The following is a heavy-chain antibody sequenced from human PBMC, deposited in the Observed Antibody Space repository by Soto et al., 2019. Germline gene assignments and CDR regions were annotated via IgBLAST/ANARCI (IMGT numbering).Heavy chain of an antibody. CDR3: ERGARYFDWFSPKDAFDI. CDR1: GFTFSSYD. Sequence: GGSLRLSCAASGFTFSSYDMHWVRQATGKGLEWVSAIGTAGDTYYPGSAKCQLTMSRENAKNSLYLQMNSLRAEETGVKNCERGARYFDWFSPKDAFDIWGQGTMVTVSS. D-gene: IGHD3-9*01. V-gene: IGHV3-13*01. CDR2: IGTAGDT. J-gene: IGHJ3*02.